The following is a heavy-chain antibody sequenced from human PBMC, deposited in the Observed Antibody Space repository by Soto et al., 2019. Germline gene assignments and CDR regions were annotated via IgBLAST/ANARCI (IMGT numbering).Heavy chain of an antibody. CDR2: ISSSGGTT. D-gene: IGHD6-19*01. CDR3: ATVMTVTGPGWGRASEY. CDR1: GFNFNNYA. Sequence: VHLLESGGGLVQPGGSLRLSCATSGFNFNNYAMSWVRQAPGGRLEWVSFISSSGGTTYYADSVQGRFTISRDNSRNTVFLQMNTLGAEDTAIYYCATVMTVTGPGWGRASEYWGHGTRVTVS. V-gene: IGHV3-23*01. J-gene: IGHJ4*01.